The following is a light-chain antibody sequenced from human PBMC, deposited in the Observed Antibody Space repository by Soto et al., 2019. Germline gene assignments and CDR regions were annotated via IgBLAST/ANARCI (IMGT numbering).Light chain of an antibody. Sequence: QSALTQPASVSGSPGQSITISCTGTSSNVGSYKLVSWYQHHPGKAPRLIIYEVRNRPSGVSNRFSGSKSGHTASLTISGLQAEDEADYYCNSYTSSSTYVFGTGTKVTVL. CDR3: NSYTSSSTYV. CDR1: SSNVGSYKL. CDR2: EVR. J-gene: IGLJ1*01. V-gene: IGLV2-14*02.